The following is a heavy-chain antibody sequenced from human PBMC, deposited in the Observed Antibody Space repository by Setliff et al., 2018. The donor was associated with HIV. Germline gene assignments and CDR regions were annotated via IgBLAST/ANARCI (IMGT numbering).Heavy chain of an antibody. CDR3: VRDLAREIAH. Sequence: GGSLRLSCAASGFTFSFDWMSWVRQAPGKGLEWVASLTPDGGQVFYADSVRGRFTISRDNGKNSLTLQMNSLRAEDTGLYYCVRDLAREIAHWGQGTLVTVSS. CDR1: GFTFSFDW. D-gene: IGHD3-10*01. CDR2: LTPDGGQV. J-gene: IGHJ4*02. V-gene: IGHV3-7*01.